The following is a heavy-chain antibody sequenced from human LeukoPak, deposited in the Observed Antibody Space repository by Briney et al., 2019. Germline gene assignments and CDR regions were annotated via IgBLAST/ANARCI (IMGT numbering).Heavy chain of an antibody. J-gene: IGHJ4*02. CDR3: ARAKRGYSYGYYHYFDY. CDR1: GFTFTDTY. V-gene: IGHV3-11*01. CDR2: ISTSGSTI. Sequence: GGSLRLSCAVSGFTFTDTYMTWIRQAPGKGLEWVSYISTSGSTIYYADSLKGRFTISRDNAKNSLYLQMNSLRAEDTAVYYCARAKRGYSYGYYHYFDYWGQGTLVTVSS. D-gene: IGHD5-18*01.